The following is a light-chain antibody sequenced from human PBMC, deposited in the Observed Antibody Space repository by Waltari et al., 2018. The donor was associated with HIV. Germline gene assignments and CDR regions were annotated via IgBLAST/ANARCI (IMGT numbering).Light chain of an antibody. CDR1: QSIDTY. V-gene: IGKV1-39*01. Sequence: EIQMTQSPSSLSASLGDRVNITCRASQSIDTYLNWYQQRPGEAPKLLIYAASNLQSGVPSRFSGRGSGTDFTLTISSLQPEDFATYFCQQSYSSLSTFGQGTKL. J-gene: IGKJ2*01. CDR2: AAS. CDR3: QQSYSSLST.